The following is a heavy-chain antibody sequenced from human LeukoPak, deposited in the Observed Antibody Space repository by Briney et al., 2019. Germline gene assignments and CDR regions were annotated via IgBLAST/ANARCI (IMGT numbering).Heavy chain of an antibody. CDR3: AKGAAADFYYYYYGMDA. CDR1: GFTFSSYG. Sequence: PGGSLRLSCAASGFTFSSYGMHWVRQAPGKGLEWVAVISYDGSNKYYADSVKGRFTISRDNSKNTLYLQMNSLRAEDTAVYYCAKGAAADFYYYYYGMDAWGKGTTVTVSS. D-gene: IGHD6-13*01. J-gene: IGHJ6*04. V-gene: IGHV3-30*18. CDR2: ISYDGSNK.